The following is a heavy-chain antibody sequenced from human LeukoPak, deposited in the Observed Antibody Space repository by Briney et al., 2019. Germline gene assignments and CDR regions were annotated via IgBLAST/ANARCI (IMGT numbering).Heavy chain of an antibody. CDR2: IYTSGST. Sequence: PSETLSLTCTVSCGSISSYFWSWIRQPAGKGLECIGHIYTSGSTNYNPSLKSRVTMSVDTSKNQFSLKLSSVTAADTAVYYCARVGSSGNWFDPWGQGTLVTVSS. V-gene: IGHV4-4*07. CDR1: CGSISSYF. J-gene: IGHJ5*02. D-gene: IGHD3-10*01. CDR3: ARVGSSGNWFDP.